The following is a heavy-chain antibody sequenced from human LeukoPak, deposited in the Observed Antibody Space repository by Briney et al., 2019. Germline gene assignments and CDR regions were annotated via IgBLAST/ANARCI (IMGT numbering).Heavy chain of an antibody. V-gene: IGHV3-23*01. CDR2: ISDNGVYI. CDR3: AKNRATGMAFYDY. D-gene: IGHD5-18*01. CDR1: GFTFSSFP. J-gene: IGHJ4*02. Sequence: GGSLRLSCVASGFTFSSFPMTWVRRAPGKGLEWVSAISDNGVYIFYGDSVKGRFTTSRDNSRSTLYLQMNNLRAEDTALYYCAKNRATGMAFYDYWGQGIQVTVSS.